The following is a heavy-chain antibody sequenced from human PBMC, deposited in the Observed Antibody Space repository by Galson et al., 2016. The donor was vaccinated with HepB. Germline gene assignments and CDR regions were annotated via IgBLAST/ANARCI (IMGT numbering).Heavy chain of an antibody. Sequence: SLRLSCAASGFTFSGFWMTWVRQAPGRGLEWVANIKRDGSQIHYVDSVEGRFTISRDNAKNTLYLQMNSLRAEDTAVYYCARDFNWEPSEASDYWGQGTLVTVSS. CDR2: IKRDGSQI. CDR3: ARDFNWEPSEASDY. D-gene: IGHD1-26*01. CDR1: GFTFSGFW. J-gene: IGHJ4*02. V-gene: IGHV3-7*01.